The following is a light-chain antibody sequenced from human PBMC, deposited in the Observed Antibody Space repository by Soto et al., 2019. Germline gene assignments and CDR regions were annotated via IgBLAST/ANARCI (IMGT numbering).Light chain of an antibody. J-gene: IGKJ2*01. V-gene: IGKV1-27*01. CDR3: QKYDSAPYT. CDR2: SAS. Sequence: DLQMTQSPSSLSASVGDRVTITCRASQGISNYLAWYQQKPGTVPKLLIYSASTLQSGVPSRFSGSGSGTAFTLTISSLQPEDVASYYCQKYDSAPYTFDQGTKLEIK. CDR1: QGISNY.